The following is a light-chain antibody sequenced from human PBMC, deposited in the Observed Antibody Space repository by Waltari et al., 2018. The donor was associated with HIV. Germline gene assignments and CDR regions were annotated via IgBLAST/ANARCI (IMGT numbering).Light chain of an antibody. CDR1: QNIGSS. V-gene: IGKV6-21*01. Sequence: EIVLTQSPEFQSVTQKEKVTITCRASQNIGSSLNWYQQKPDQSPKLLIKDASQSFSGVPSRFSGSGSGTDFTLTINGLEAEDAATYYGHQSSSLWTFGQGTKVEIK. CDR2: DAS. CDR3: HQSSSLWT. J-gene: IGKJ1*01.